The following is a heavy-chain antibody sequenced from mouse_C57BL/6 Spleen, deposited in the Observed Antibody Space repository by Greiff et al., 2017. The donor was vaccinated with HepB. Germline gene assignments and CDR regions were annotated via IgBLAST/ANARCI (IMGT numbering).Heavy chain of an antibody. Sequence: QVQLQQSGAELVKPGASVKMSCKASGYTFTSYWITWVKQRPGQGLEWIGDIYPGSGSTNYNEKFKSKATLTVDTSSSTAYMQLSSLTSEDSAVYYCARLYYDYEGGYFDYWGQGTTLTVSS. CDR1: GYTFTSYW. V-gene: IGHV1-55*01. D-gene: IGHD2-4*01. CDR3: ARLYYDYEGGYFDY. J-gene: IGHJ2*01. CDR2: IYPGSGST.